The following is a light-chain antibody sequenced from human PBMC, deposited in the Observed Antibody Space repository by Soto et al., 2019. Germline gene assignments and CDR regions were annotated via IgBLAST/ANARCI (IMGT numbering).Light chain of an antibody. Sequence: DIQLTQSPSFLSASVGDRVTITCRASQGISSYLAWYQQKSGTAPRLLIYAASTLQSGVPSRFSGSGSGTAFTLTISSLQPEDFATYYCQQLNTYPATFGGGTKVEIK. V-gene: IGKV1-9*01. CDR1: QGISSY. J-gene: IGKJ4*01. CDR2: AAS. CDR3: QQLNTYPAT.